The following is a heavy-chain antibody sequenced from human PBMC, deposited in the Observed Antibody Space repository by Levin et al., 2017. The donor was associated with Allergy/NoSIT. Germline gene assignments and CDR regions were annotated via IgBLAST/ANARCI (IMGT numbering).Heavy chain of an antibody. V-gene: IGHV3-7*04. CDR1: GFTFSSYW. CDR3: ARDGIAAAGKKDWFDP. J-gene: IGHJ5*02. Sequence: GESLKISCAASGFTFSSYWMSWVRQAPGKGLEWVANIKQDGSEKYYVDSVKGRFTISRDNAKNSLYLQMNSLRAEDTAVYYCARDGIAAAGKKDWFDPWGQGTLVTVSS. D-gene: IGHD6-13*01. CDR2: IKQDGSEK.